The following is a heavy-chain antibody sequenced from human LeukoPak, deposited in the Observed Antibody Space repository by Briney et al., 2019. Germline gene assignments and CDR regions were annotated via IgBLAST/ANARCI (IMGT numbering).Heavy chain of an antibody. CDR3: AGQDIVLMVYALPLDAFDI. V-gene: IGHV3-30*04. Sequence: GRSLRLSCAASGFTFSSYAMHWVRQAPGKGLEWVAVISYDGSNKYYADSVKGRFTISRDNSKNTLYLQMNSLRAEDTAVYYCAGQDIVLMVYALPLDAFDIWGQGTMVTVSS. J-gene: IGHJ3*02. CDR2: ISYDGSNK. CDR1: GFTFSSYA. D-gene: IGHD2-8*01.